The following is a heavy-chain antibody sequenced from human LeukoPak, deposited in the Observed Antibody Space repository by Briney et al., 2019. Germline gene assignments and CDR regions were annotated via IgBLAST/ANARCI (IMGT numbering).Heavy chain of an antibody. CDR1: GFTFSTYW. Sequence: GGSLRLSCAASGFTFSTYWLSWVRQSPGKGLEWVANIKQDGSEQYYVDSVKGRFTISRDNAKNSLYLQMNSLRAEDTAVYYCARVHRHYDILTGYSTWGAFDIWGQGTMVTVSS. D-gene: IGHD3-9*01. CDR2: IKQDGSEQ. CDR3: ARVHRHYDILTGYSTWGAFDI. J-gene: IGHJ3*02. V-gene: IGHV3-7*01.